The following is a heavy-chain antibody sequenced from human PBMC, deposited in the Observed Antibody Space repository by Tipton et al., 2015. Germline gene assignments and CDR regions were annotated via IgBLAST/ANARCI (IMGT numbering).Heavy chain of an antibody. Sequence: TLSLTCTVSGGSISSSSFYWGWIRQPPGKGLEWIGSIYYSGSTYYNPSLKSRVTISVDTSKKQFSLKLRSVTAADTAVYYCVRRPLRYYYGIDVWGQGTTVTVSS. CDR1: GGSISSSSFY. CDR2: IYYSGST. CDR3: VRRPLRYYYGIDV. V-gene: IGHV4-39*01. J-gene: IGHJ6*02.